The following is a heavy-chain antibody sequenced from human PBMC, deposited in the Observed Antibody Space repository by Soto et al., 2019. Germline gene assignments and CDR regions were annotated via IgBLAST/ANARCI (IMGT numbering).Heavy chain of an antibody. Sequence: QVQLVESGGGVVQPGRSLRLSCAASGFTFSSYAMHWVRQAPGKGLEWVAVISYDGSNKYYADSVKGRFPISRDNSKNTLYLQMNSLRAEDTAVYYCASSSRYSSSWYPPYWGQGTLVSVSS. CDR1: GFTFSSYA. J-gene: IGHJ4*02. CDR3: ASSSRYSSSWYPPY. D-gene: IGHD6-13*01. V-gene: IGHV3-30-3*01. CDR2: ISYDGSNK.